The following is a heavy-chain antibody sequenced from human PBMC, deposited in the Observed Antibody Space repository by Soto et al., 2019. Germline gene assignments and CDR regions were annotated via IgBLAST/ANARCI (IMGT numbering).Heavy chain of an antibody. CDR3: TSTIFGVVIPGGYYYGMDV. Sequence: GGALRLSCIASGFTFGAYAISWFRQAPGKGLEWVGFIRSKVYGGTTEYAASVKGRFTISRDDSISIAYLQMNSLKTEDTAVYYCTSTIFGVVIPGGYYYGMDVWGQGTTVTVSS. J-gene: IGHJ6*02. CDR2: IRSKVYGGTT. CDR1: GFTFGAYA. V-gene: IGHV3-49*03. D-gene: IGHD3-3*01.